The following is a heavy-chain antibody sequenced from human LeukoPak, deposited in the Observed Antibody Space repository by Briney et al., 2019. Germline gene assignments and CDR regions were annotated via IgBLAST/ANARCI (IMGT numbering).Heavy chain of an antibody. D-gene: IGHD1-26*01. CDR3: ARDLVGGSYYGVNYYYYGMDV. CDR2: IIPILGVA. Sequence: GASVKVSCKASGGTFSSYALNWVRQAPAQGLEWMGRIIPILGVANYAQKFQDRVTITADKSTSTAYMELSSLRSEDTAVYYCARDLVGGSYYGVNYYYYGMDVWGQGTTVTVSS. J-gene: IGHJ6*02. V-gene: IGHV1-69*04. CDR1: GGTFSSYA.